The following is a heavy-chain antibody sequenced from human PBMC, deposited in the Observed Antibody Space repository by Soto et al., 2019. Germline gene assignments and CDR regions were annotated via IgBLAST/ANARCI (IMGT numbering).Heavy chain of an antibody. CDR3: AGTTSHQWYYMDV. D-gene: IGHD1-7*01. J-gene: IGHJ6*03. CDR1: GDSVSSNSAA. V-gene: IGHV6-1*01. CDR2: TYYRSRWYN. Sequence: SQTLSLPCAISGDSVSSNSAAWNWIRLSPSRGLEWLARTYYRSRWYNHYAVSVRSRITVNPDTPKNQFSLQLTSVTPEDTAVYYCAGTTSHQWYYMDVWGKGTTVTVSS.